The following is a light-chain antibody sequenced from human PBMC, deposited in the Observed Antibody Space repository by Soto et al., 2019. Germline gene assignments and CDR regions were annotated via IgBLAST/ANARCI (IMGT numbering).Light chain of an antibody. V-gene: IGLV2-14*03. J-gene: IGLJ1*01. CDR2: DVS. CDR3: ISYTSSSTHV. CDR1: SSDVGAYNF. Sequence: QSALTQPASVSGSPGQSITISCTGTSSDVGAYNFVSWYQQHPGKLPKLMIFDVSRRPSGVSDRFSGSKSGNTASLTISVLQAEDEGDYYCISYTSSSTHVFGSGTKLTVL.